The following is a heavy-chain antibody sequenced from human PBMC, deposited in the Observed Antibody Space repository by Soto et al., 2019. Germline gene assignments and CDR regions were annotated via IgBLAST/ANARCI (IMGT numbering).Heavy chain of an antibody. V-gene: IGHV1-18*01. CDR1: GYTFTSYG. Sequence: VSVKVSCKASGYTFTSYGISWVRQAPGQGLEWMGWISAYNGNTNYAQKLQGRVTMTTDTSTSTAYMELRSLRSDDTAVYYCARDRKGSSWADYYYYYYMDVWGKGTTVTVSS. J-gene: IGHJ6*03. D-gene: IGHD6-13*01. CDR2: ISAYNGNT. CDR3: ARDRKGSSWADYYYYYYMDV.